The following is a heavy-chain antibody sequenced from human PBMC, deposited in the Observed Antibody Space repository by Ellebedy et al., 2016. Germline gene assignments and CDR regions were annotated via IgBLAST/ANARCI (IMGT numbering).Heavy chain of an antibody. CDR2: IDNDGSFT. Sequence: GESLKISXAASGFTFDGYWMQWVRQAPGKGLVWVSRIDNDGSFTTYADSVKGRFTISRDNAKNTLYLQVNSLGAEDTAVYYCARGSITVFGGVDVWGKGTTVTVSS. V-gene: IGHV3-74*03. D-gene: IGHD3-3*01. J-gene: IGHJ6*04. CDR1: GFTFDGYW. CDR3: ARGSITVFGGVDV.